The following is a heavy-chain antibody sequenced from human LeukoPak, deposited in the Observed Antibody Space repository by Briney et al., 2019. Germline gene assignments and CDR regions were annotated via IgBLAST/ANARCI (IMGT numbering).Heavy chain of an antibody. CDR1: GGSFSGYY. CDR2: INHSGST. CDR3: ARGPGFRLYYYYYMDV. J-gene: IGHJ6*03. V-gene: IGHV4-34*01. Sequence: SETLSLTCAVYGGSFSGYYWSWIRQPPGKGLEWIGEINHSGSTNYNPSLKSRVTISVDTSKNQFSLKLSSVTAADTAVYYCARGPGFRLYYYYYMDVWGKGTTVTVSS. D-gene: IGHD3-9*01.